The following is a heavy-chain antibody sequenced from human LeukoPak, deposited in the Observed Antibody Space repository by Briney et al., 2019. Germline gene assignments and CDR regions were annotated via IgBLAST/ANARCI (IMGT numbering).Heavy chain of an antibody. V-gene: IGHV4-59*08. CDR2: IYYSGST. CDR3: AKHRYSGFAFDP. D-gene: IGHD5-12*01. J-gene: IGHJ5*02. Sequence: SETLSLTCTVSGGSISGYYWSWIRQSPGKGLEWIGYIYYSGSTNYNPSLMSRVSMSVDTSKNQFSLKLSSVTAADTALYYCAKHRYSGFAFDPWGQGTRVTVSS. CDR1: GGSISGYY.